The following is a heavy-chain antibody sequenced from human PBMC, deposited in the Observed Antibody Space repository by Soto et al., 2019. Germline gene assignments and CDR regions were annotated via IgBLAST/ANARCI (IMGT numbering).Heavy chain of an antibody. D-gene: IGHD3-10*01. CDR2: IIPPFGTA. J-gene: IGHJ4*02. V-gene: IGHV1-69*01. Sequence: QVQLVQSGADVKKPVSSVKVSCQAAGVTFSSDTLGLVRHAPGQWLGWVGGIIPPFGTASYAQKFQGRVPVTVDESTSTVYMEFSSLRSDDTAVYFWATELGENPASPFDAWGQGTLVTVS. CDR1: GVTFSSDT. CDR3: ATELGENPASPFDA.